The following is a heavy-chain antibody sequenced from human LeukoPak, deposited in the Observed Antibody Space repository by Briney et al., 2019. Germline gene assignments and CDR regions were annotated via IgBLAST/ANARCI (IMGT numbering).Heavy chain of an antibody. Sequence: GGSLRLSCAASGFTVSSNYMSWVRQAPGKGLEWVSVIYSGGSTYYADSVKGRFTISRHNSKNTLYLQMNSLRAEDTAVYYCARDRGYSYGSYYYYYGMDVWGQGTTVTVSS. CDR2: IYSGGST. V-gene: IGHV3-53*04. J-gene: IGHJ6*02. CDR3: ARDRGYSYGSYYYYYGMDV. D-gene: IGHD5-18*01. CDR1: GFTVSSNY.